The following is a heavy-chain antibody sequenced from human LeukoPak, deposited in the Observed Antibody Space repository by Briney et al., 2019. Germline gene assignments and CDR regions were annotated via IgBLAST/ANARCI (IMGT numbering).Heavy chain of an antibody. CDR1: GYTFTSYG. V-gene: IGHV1-69*13. Sequence: ASVKVSCKASGYTFTSYGISWVRQAPGQGLEWMGGIIPIFGTANYAQKFQGRVTITADESTSTAYMELSSLRSEDTAVYYCARGYCSGGSCYGVDYWGQGTLVTVSS. D-gene: IGHD2-15*01. J-gene: IGHJ4*02. CDR3: ARGYCSGGSCYGVDY. CDR2: IIPIFGTA.